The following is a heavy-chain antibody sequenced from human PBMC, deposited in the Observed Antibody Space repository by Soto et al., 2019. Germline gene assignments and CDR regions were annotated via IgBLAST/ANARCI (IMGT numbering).Heavy chain of an antibody. CDR1: GYTFTSYG. D-gene: IGHD1-26*01. J-gene: IGHJ4*02. CDR2: ISAYNGNT. CDR3: ARTAFYSGSYYYFDY. Sequence: ASVKVSCKASGYTFTSYGISWVRQAPGQGLEWMGWISAYNGNTNYAQKLQGRVTMTTDTSTSTAYMELRSLRSDDTAVYYCARTAFYSGSYYYFDYRGQGTLVTVSS. V-gene: IGHV1-18*04.